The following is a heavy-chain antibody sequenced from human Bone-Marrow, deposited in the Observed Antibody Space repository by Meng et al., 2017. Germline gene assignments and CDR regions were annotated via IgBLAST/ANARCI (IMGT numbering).Heavy chain of an antibody. Sequence: GESLKISCAASGFTFSNAWMAWVRQAPGKGLEWIGRMKSNVDGGTVDYAAAVKARFFISRDDSENTFYLKMNSLKTEDTSVYYCSGHVDYWGSGTLVTVSS. CDR3: SGHVDY. V-gene: IGHV3-15*01. CDR2: MKSNVDGGTV. CDR1: GFTFSNAW. J-gene: IGHJ4*01.